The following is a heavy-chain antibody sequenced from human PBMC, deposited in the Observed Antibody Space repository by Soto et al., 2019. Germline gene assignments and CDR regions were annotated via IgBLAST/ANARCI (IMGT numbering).Heavy chain of an antibody. J-gene: IGHJ6*02. CDR3: ARDRRTNYDYYGMDV. Sequence: QVQLVQSGAEVKKPGSSVKVSCKASGDTFRRYSITWVRQAPGQGVEWMGRINPIVEIARYAQKFQGRVTITVDKPATAAPMELTSLRSEETAVYYCARDRRTNYDYYGMDVWGQGTTVTVSS. CDR2: INPIVEIA. CDR1: GDTFRRYS. V-gene: IGHV1-69*08.